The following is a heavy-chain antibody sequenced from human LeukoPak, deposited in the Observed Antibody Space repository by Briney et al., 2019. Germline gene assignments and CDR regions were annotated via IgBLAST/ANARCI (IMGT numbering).Heavy chain of an antibody. Sequence: QPGGSLRLSCAASGFTFSSYAMHWVCQAPGKGLEWVAVISYDGSNKYYADSVKGRFTISRDNSKNTLYLQMNSLRAEDTAVYYWAGTKLGRSYGMDVWGQGTTVTVSS. D-gene: IGHD2-2*01. CDR3: AGTKLGRSYGMDV. CDR1: GFTFSSYA. V-gene: IGHV3-30-3*01. CDR2: ISYDGSNK. J-gene: IGHJ6*02.